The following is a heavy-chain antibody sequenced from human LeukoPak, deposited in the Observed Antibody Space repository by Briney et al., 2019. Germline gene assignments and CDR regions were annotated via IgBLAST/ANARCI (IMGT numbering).Heavy chain of an antibody. CDR1: GYTFTSYG. V-gene: IGHV1-18*01. D-gene: IGHD2-2*01. CDR3: AREYCSSTSCGEVDY. CDR2: ISAYNGNT. Sequence: EASVKVSCKASGYTFTSYGISWVRQAPGQGLEWMGWISAYNGNTNYAQKLQGRVTMTTDTSTSTAYMELRSLRSDDTAVYYCAREYCSSTSCGEVDYWGQGTLVTVSS. J-gene: IGHJ4*02.